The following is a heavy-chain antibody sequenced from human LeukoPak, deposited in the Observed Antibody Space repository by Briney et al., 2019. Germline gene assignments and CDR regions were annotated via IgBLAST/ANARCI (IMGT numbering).Heavy chain of an antibody. D-gene: IGHD6-19*01. CDR2: INPNSGRT. J-gene: IGHJ6*03. V-gene: IGHV1-2*02. Sequence: ASVKVSCKASGYTFTGYYIHWVRQAPGQGLEYMGWINPNSGRTNYAQKFQGRVTMTRDTSISTAYMELSRLRSDDTAVYYCARDLYQWLPSTRPRDYYYYMDVWGEGTTVTVSS. CDR1: GYTFTGYY. CDR3: ARDLYQWLPSTRPRDYYYYMDV.